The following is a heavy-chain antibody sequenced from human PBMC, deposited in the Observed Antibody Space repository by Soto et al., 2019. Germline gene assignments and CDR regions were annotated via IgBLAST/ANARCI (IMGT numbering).Heavy chain of an antibody. D-gene: IGHD3-3*01. Sequence: LRLSCAASGFTFSSYAMSWVRQAPGKGLEWVSAISGSGGSTYYADSVKGRFTISRDNSKNTLYLQMNSLRAEDTAVYYCAKGPRITIFGVVTGSSDVWGQGTTVTVSS. V-gene: IGHV3-23*01. CDR2: ISGSGGST. CDR3: AKGPRITIFGVVTGSSDV. CDR1: GFTFSSYA. J-gene: IGHJ6*02.